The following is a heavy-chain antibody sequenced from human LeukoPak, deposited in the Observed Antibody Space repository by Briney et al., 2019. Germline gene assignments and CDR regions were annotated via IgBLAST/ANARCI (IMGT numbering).Heavy chain of an antibody. CDR3: ARADSSGWYNP. V-gene: IGHV5-51*01. J-gene: IGHJ5*02. D-gene: IGHD6-25*01. CDR1: GYSFSSHW. Sequence: GESLKISCKASGYSFSSHWIGWVRQMPVKGLECMGIIYPGDSDTRYSPSFQGQVTISADKSINPAYLQWSSLKASDTAMYYCARADSSGWYNPWGHGTLVTVSA. CDR2: IYPGDSDT.